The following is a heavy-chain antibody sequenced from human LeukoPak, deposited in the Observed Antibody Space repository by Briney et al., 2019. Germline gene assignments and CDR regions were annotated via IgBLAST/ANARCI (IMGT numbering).Heavy chain of an antibody. Sequence: GGSLRLSCAASGFTFSDYYIHWVRQAPGKGLEWVSRIDSDGSGTIYADSVRGRFTISRDNAKNTLFLQMNSLRVEDTAVYYCARGGVYHGFDSWGQGTLVTVSS. V-gene: IGHV3-74*01. CDR1: GFTFSDYY. CDR3: ARGGVYHGFDS. D-gene: IGHD5/OR15-5a*01. CDR2: IDSDGSGT. J-gene: IGHJ4*02.